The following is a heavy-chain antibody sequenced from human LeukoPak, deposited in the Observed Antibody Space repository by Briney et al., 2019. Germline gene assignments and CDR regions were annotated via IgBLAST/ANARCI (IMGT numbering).Heavy chain of an antibody. CDR3: AKDRGDYSNYRPYYFDY. D-gene: IGHD4-11*01. CDR1: AFTFSSYA. CDR2: ISGSGGST. Sequence: GGSLRLSCAASAFTFSSYAMSWVRQAPGKGLQCVSAISGSGGSTYYADSVKGRFTISRDNSKNTLYLQMNSLRAEDTAVYYCAKDRGDYSNYRPYYFDYWGQGTLVTVSS. V-gene: IGHV3-23*01. J-gene: IGHJ4*02.